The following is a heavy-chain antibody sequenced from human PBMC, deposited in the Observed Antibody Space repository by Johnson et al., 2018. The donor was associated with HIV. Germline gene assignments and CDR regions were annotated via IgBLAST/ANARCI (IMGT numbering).Heavy chain of an antibody. Sequence: QVQLVESGGGVVQPGRSLRLSCAASGFTFSSYAMHWVRQAPGKGLAWVAVISYDESNKDYADSVKGRFTISRDNAKNSLYLQMNSLRAEDTAVYYCARGPSQLYWPDVAFDIWGQGTMVTVSS. V-gene: IGHV3-30-3*01. J-gene: IGHJ3*02. D-gene: IGHD2-8*02. CDR3: ARGPSQLYWPDVAFDI. CDR2: ISYDESNK. CDR1: GFTFSSYA.